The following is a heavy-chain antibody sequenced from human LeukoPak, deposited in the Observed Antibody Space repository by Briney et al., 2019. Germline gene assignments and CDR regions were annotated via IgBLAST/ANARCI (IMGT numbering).Heavy chain of an antibody. CDR1: GGSISSSSYY. CDR3: ARGAGYDFWSGYFDY. D-gene: IGHD3-3*01. CDR2: IYYSGSP. Sequence: SETLSLTCTVSGGSISSSSYYWGWIRQPPGKGLEWIGSIYYSGSPYYNPSLKSRVTISVDTSKNQFSLKLSSVTAADTAVYYCARGAGYDFWSGYFDYWGQGTLVTVSS. V-gene: IGHV4-39*01. J-gene: IGHJ4*02.